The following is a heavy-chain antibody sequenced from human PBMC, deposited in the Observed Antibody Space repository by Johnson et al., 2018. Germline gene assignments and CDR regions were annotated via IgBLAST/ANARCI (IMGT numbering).Heavy chain of an antibody. CDR1: GFTFSSYG. Sequence: QVQLLESGGGVVQPGGSLRLSCAASGFTFSSYGMHWVRQAPGKGLEWVAVICYDGSTKYYADSVKGRFTISRDNSKNTLYLQMNSRRAEETAVYYCAKEGGGVVHDAFDIWGQGTMVTVSS. J-gene: IGHJ3*02. CDR2: ICYDGSTK. D-gene: IGHD2-15*01. CDR3: AKEGGGVVHDAFDI. V-gene: IGHV3-30*18.